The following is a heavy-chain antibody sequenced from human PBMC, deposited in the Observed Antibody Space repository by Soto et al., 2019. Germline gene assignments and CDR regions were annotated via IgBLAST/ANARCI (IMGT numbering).Heavy chain of an antibody. V-gene: IGHV6-1*01. CDR1: GDSVSSNTAA. CDR2: TYYRSKWYN. J-gene: IGHJ6*02. D-gene: IGHD6-6*01. Sequence: SQTLSLTCVISGDSVSSNTAAWNWIRQSPSRGLEWLGRTYYRSKWYNDYEVSVKSRISVNPDTSKNQFSLQLNSVTPEDTAVYYCARQHSTSSDYYGLDVWDQGTTVTVSS. CDR3: ARQHSTSSDYYGLDV.